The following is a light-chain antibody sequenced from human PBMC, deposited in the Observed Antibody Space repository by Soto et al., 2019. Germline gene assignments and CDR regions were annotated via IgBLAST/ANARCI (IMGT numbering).Light chain of an antibody. CDR1: QSVSSNF. CDR2: GAS. J-gene: IGKJ5*01. CDR3: QQYGSSPIT. V-gene: IGKV3-20*01. Sequence: IGLTHAPGTLSLSPGEIATRSCRASQSVSSNFLAWYQQKPAQAPRLLIYGASNRATGIPDRFSGSGSGTDFTLTISRLEPEDFAVYYCQQYGSSPITFGQGTRLETK.